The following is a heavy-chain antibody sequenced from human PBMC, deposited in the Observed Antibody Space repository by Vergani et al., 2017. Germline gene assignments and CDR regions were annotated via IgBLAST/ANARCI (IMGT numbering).Heavy chain of an antibody. V-gene: IGHV1-69*01. Sequence: QVQLVQSGAEVKKPGSSVKVSCKASGGTFSSYAISWVRQAPGQGLEWMGGIIPIFGTANYAQKFQGRVTITADESTSTAYMELSSLRSEDTAVYYCARDGVGDYYDSSGYYTPGMDVWGQGTTVTVSS. CDR1: GGTFSSYA. CDR3: ARDGVGDYYDSSGYYTPGMDV. D-gene: IGHD3-22*01. CDR2: IIPIFGTA. J-gene: IGHJ6*02.